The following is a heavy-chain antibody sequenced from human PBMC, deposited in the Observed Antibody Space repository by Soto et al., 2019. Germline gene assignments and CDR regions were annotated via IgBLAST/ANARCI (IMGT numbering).Heavy chain of an antibody. D-gene: IGHD3-9*01. Sequence: GGSLRLSCSASGFTCSGYAGHRVRQAPGKGLEWVAVIWYDGSNKYYADSVKGRFTVSRDNSKNTLYLQMNSLRAEDTAVYYCARDQYDILTGYYYYYYGMDVWGQGTTVTVSS. CDR2: IWYDGSNK. CDR3: ARDQYDILTGYYYYYYGMDV. CDR1: GFTCSGYA. J-gene: IGHJ6*02. V-gene: IGHV3-33*08.